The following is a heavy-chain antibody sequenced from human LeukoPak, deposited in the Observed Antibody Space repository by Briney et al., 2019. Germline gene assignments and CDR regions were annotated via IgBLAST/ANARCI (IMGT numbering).Heavy chain of an antibody. V-gene: IGHV4-39*01. J-gene: IGHJ4*02. CDR1: GGSISSSSYY. D-gene: IGHD3-10*01. Sequence: PSETLSLTCTVSGGSISSSSYYWGWIRQPPGKRREWSGSIYYSGSTYYNPPLKSRVTISGDTSKNQISLKLSSVTAADTAVYYCARRPRPYGYYFDYWGQGTLVTVSS. CDR2: IYYSGST. CDR3: ARRPRPYGYYFDY.